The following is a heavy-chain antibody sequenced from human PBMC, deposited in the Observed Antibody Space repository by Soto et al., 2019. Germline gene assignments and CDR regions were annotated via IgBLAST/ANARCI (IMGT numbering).Heavy chain of an antibody. CDR2: IIPVFGTP. D-gene: IGHD2-15*01. V-gene: IGHV1-69*01. CDR3: ARVSDCSGGGCYSSFVY. CDR1: GGTLSRYA. Sequence: QAQLVQSGAEVKKPGSSVKVSCKASGGTLSRYAISWVRLAPGQGLEWMGGIIPVFGTPKYAQKFQGRVTITADESTSTAYMELRSLTSKDTAVYYCARVSDCSGGGCYSSFVYWGQGTLVTVSS. J-gene: IGHJ4*02.